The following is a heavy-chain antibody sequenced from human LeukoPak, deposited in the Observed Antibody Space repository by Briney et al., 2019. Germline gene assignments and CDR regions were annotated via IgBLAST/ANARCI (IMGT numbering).Heavy chain of an antibody. D-gene: IGHD3-10*01. J-gene: IGHJ5*02. CDR2: ISGSGDST. Sequence: PGGSLRLSCAASGFTFSSYAMSWVRQAPGKGLEWVSAISGSGDSTYYADSVKGRFTISRDNSKNTLYLQMNSLRAEDTAVYYCAKDRIRYGSGSYYPPSGNWFDPWGQGTLVTVSS. V-gene: IGHV3-23*01. CDR3: AKDRIRYGSGSYYPPSGNWFDP. CDR1: GFTFSSYA.